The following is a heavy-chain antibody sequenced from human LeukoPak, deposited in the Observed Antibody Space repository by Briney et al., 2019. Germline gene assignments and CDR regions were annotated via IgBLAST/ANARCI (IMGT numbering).Heavy chain of an antibody. Sequence: GASVKVSCKASGYTFTSYYMHWVRQAPGQGLEWMGIINPSGGSTSYAQKFQGRVTMTRDTSTSTVYMELSSLRSEDTAVYYCARDWGDSSGYYTVGGYWGQGTLVTVSS. CDR1: GYTFTSYY. V-gene: IGHV1-46*01. J-gene: IGHJ4*02. CDR3: ARDWGDSSGYYTVGGY. D-gene: IGHD3-22*01. CDR2: INPSGGST.